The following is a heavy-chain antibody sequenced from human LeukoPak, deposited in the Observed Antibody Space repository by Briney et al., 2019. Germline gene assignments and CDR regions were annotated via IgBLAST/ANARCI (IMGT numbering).Heavy chain of an antibody. V-gene: IGHV4-30-4*01. J-gene: IGHJ4*02. CDR2: IYHSGGT. D-gene: IGHD2-15*01. CDR3: ARFDIVEEGGPDY. Sequence: SETLSLTCNVSGGAISRGDYCWSWIRQPPGKGLEWIGYIYHSGGTYYNPSLKSRITISVDTSKNQFSLKVTSVTAADTATYYCARFDIVEEGGPDYWGQGTLVTVSS. CDR1: GGAISRGDYC.